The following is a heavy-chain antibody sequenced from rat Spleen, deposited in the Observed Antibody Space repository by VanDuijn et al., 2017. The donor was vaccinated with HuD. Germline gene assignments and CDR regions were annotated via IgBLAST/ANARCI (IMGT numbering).Heavy chain of an antibody. CDR1: GFTFSYYG. CDR3: ARHGRGERTYYYVLDA. V-gene: IGHV5S13*01. CDR2: INTGGGST. D-gene: IGHD4-3*01. J-gene: IGHJ4*01. Sequence: EEQLVESGGGLVQPGRSLRLSCTASGFTFSYYGMAWVRQAPTKGLEWVAYINTGGGSTYYRDSVKGRFTISRDIANSTLYLQMDSLRSEDTATYYCARHGRGERTYYYVLDAWGQGASVTVSS.